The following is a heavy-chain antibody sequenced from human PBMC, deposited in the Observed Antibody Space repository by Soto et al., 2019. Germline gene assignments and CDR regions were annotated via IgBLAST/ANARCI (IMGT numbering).Heavy chain of an antibody. J-gene: IGHJ4*02. CDR1: GFTFSDYW. Sequence: PGGSLRLSCAASGFTFSDYWMHWVRQAPGKGLVWVSRINSDGSSTFYADSVKGRFTISRDNAKNTLYLQMNNLRAEDTAVYYCARNPECDDRNCRDTVDYWGQGTMLTVSS. V-gene: IGHV3-74*01. CDR2: INSDGSST. CDR3: ARNPECDDRNCRDTVDY. D-gene: IGHD1-1*01.